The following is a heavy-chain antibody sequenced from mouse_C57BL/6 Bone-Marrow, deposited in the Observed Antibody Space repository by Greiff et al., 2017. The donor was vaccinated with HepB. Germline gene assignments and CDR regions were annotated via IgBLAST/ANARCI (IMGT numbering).Heavy chain of an antibody. J-gene: IGHJ1*03. CDR3: ARSDGYYGGGWYFDV. CDR2: IYPRSGNT. D-gene: IGHD2-3*01. V-gene: IGHV1-81*01. Sequence: QVQLKESGAELARPGASVKLSCKASGYTFTSYGISWVKQRTGQGLEWIGEIYPRSGNTYYNEKFKGKATLTADKSSSTAYMELRSLTSEDSAVYFCARSDGYYGGGWYFDVWGTGTTVTVSS. CDR1: GYTFTSYG.